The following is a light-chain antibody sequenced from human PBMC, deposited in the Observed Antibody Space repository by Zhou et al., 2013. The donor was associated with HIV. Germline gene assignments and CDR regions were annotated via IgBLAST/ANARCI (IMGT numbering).Light chain of an antibody. J-gene: IGKJ2*01. Sequence: IQMTQSPSTLSAFVGDRVTITCRASQGISSYLAWYQQKPGKAPKLLIYSASTLQSGVPSRFSGSGSGTDFSLTISCLQSEDFATYYCQQYSSYPRAFGQGTKLEIK. CDR1: QGISSY. CDR3: QQYSSYPRA. V-gene: IGKV1-8*01. CDR2: SAS.